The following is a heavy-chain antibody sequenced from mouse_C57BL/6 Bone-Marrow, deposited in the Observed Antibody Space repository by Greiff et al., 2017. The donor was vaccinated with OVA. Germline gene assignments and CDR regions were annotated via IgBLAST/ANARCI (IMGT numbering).Heavy chain of an antibody. CDR3: ARDRGGTSSRGYFDV. Sequence: ESGPGLVKPSQSLSLTCSVTGYSITSGYYWNWIRQFPGNKLEWMGYISYDGSNNYNPSLKNRISITRDTSKNQFFLKLNSVTTEDTATYYCARDRGGTSSRGYFDVWGTGTTVTVSS. D-gene: IGHD1-1*01. CDR1: GYSITSGYY. CDR2: ISYDGSN. J-gene: IGHJ1*03. V-gene: IGHV3-6*01.